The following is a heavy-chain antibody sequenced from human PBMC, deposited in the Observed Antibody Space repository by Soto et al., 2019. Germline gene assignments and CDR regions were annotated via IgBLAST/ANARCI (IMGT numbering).Heavy chain of an antibody. CDR2: INAGNGNT. CDR3: ARAAYYYESSGYYPGDY. CDR1: GYSFTSYA. Sequence: GASVKVSCKASGYSFTSYAIHWMRQAPGQRLEWMGWINAGNGNTKVQQKFQGRDTFTRDISASTVYMEVSSLRSEDTAVYYCARAAYYYESSGYYPGDYWGQGTLVTVSS. V-gene: IGHV1-3*01. J-gene: IGHJ4*02. D-gene: IGHD3-22*01.